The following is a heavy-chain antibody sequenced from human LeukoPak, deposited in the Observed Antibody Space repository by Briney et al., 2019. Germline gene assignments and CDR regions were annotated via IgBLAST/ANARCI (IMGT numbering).Heavy chain of an antibody. J-gene: IGHJ4*02. CDR2: IKQDGSEK. CDR3: VREGGEYLSGPFDY. Sequence: PGGSLRLSCAASGFTFNKYYISWVREAPGKGLEWVADIKQDGSEKYYVDSVKGRFTVSRDNPKNSLYLQMNSLRADDTAVYYCVREGGEYLSGPFDYWGRGTLVTVSS. CDR1: GFTFNKYY. D-gene: IGHD1-26*01. V-gene: IGHV3-7*01.